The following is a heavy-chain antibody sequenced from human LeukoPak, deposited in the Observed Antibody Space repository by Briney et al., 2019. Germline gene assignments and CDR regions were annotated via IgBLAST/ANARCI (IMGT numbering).Heavy chain of an antibody. Sequence: GGSLRLSCAASGFTFSSTYMSWVRQVPGKGLEWVSVIYSGGSTYYADSVKGRFTISRDNSKNTLYLQMNSLGAEDTAVYYCAIAPTNYVASWGQGTLVTVSS. CDR2: IYSGGST. J-gene: IGHJ5*01. CDR3: AIAPTNYVAS. D-gene: IGHD3-16*01. V-gene: IGHV3-53*01. CDR1: GFTFSSTY.